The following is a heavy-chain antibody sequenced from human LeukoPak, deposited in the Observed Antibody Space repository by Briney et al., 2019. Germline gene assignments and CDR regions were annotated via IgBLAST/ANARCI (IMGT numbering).Heavy chain of an antibody. J-gene: IGHJ1*01. CDR2: ISGNGGST. Sequence: PGGSLRLSCAASGLTFSSYAMNWVRQAPGKGLEWVSVISGNGGSTYYADSVRGRFTISRDNSKSTLYLQMSSLGAEDTALYYCTGSYYYEYFQHWGQGTLVTVSS. V-gene: IGHV3-23*01. CDR3: TGSYYYEYFQH. CDR1: GLTFSSYA. D-gene: IGHD3-22*01.